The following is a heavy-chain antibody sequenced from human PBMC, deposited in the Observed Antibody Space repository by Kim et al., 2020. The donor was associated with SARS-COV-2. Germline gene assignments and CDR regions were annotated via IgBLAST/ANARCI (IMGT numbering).Heavy chain of an antibody. CDR3: VKPKGYNYGYFDS. D-gene: IGHD5-18*01. J-gene: IGHJ4*02. CDR2: INNNGDRT. CDR1: GFTFSSYA. Sequence: GGSLRLSCSASGFTFSSYAIHWVRQAPGKGLEYVSGINNNGDRTYHAGSVKGRFTISRDNSKDTLYLQMSSLRDEDTAMYYCVKPKGYNYGYFDSWGQGT. V-gene: IGHV3-64D*06.